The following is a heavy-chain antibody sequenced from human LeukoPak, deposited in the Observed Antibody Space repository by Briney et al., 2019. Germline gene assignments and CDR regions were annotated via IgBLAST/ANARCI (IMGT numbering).Heavy chain of an antibody. CDR3: ARIAVAGTLGDLDY. J-gene: IGHJ4*02. CDR1: RFTFDDYG. CDR2: INWNGGST. V-gene: IGHV3-20*04. Sequence: GGSLRLSCAASRFTFDDYGMSWVRQAPGKGLEWVSGINWNGGSTGYADSVKGRFTISRDNAKNSLYLQMNSLRAEDTALYYCARIAVAGTLGDLDYWGQGTLVTVSS. D-gene: IGHD6-19*01.